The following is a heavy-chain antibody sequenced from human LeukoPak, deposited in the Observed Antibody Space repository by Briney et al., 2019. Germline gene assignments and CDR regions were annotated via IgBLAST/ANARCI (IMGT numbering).Heavy chain of an antibody. CDR3: ARVATILGVLK. V-gene: IGHV4-59*08. CDR1: GGSISSYY. D-gene: IGHD5-12*01. CDR2: IYYSGST. Sequence: SETLSLTCTVSGGSISSYYWSWIRQPPGKGLEWIGYIYYSGSTNYNPSLKSRVTISVDTSKNQFSLKLSSVTAADTAVYYCARVATILGVLKWGQGTLVTVSS. J-gene: IGHJ4*02.